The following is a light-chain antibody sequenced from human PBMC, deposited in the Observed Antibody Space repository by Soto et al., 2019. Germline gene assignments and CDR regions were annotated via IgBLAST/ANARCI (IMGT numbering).Light chain of an antibody. J-gene: IGLJ2*01. CDR3: GTWDSGLSAVV. CDR2: DNH. CDR1: SSNIGNNY. Sequence: QSVLTQPPSVSAAPGQKVTISCSGSSSNIGNNYVSWYQQLPGTAPKLLIYDNHKRPPGIPDRFSGSKSGTSATLGITGLQTGDEADYYCGTWDSGLSAVVFGGGTKLTVL. V-gene: IGLV1-51*01.